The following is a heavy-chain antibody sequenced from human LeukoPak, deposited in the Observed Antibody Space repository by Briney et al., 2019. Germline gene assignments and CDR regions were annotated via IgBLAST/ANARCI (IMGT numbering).Heavy chain of an antibody. CDR3: ARDPQYSSSWEYYFDY. Sequence: GASVKVSCKVSGYTFTSYYMHWVRQAPGQGLEWMGIINPSGGSTSYAQKFQGRVTMTRDTSTSTVYMELSRLRSEDTAVYYCARDPQYSSSWEYYFDYWGQGTLVTVSS. CDR2: INPSGGST. V-gene: IGHV1-46*01. CDR1: GYTFTSYY. J-gene: IGHJ4*02. D-gene: IGHD6-6*01.